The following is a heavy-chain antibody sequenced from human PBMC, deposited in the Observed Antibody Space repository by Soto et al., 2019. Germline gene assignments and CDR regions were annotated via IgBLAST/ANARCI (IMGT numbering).Heavy chain of an antibody. D-gene: IGHD5-12*01. CDR1: GGSVSSGSYY. V-gene: IGHV4-61*01. CDR2: IYYSGST. CDR3: ARGKGVAMIFGSLYYFDY. Sequence: SETLSLTCTVSGGSVSSGSYYWSWIRQPPGKGLEWIGYIYYSGSTNYNPSLKSRVTISVDTSKNQFSLKLSSVTAADTAVYYCARGKGVAMIFGSLYYFDYWCQGPLVTVSS. J-gene: IGHJ4*02.